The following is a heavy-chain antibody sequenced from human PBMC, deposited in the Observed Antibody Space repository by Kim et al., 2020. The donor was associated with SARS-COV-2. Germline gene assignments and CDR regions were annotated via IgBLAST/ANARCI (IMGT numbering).Heavy chain of an antibody. D-gene: IGHD6-6*01. CDR1: GFTFSGYY. V-gene: IGHV3-11*01. CDR3: ARDGQYSSLAY. CDR2: ISASGDTI. J-gene: IGHJ4*02. Sequence: GGSLRLSCAPSGFTFSGYYITWVRQAPGKGLEWISYISASGDTIYYADSVKGRFTISRDDSKNSMFLQMNSLRADDTALYYCARDGQYSSLAYWGQGTQVTVSS.